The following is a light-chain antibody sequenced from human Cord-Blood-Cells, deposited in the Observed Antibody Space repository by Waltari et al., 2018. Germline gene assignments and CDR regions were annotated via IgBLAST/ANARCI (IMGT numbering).Light chain of an antibody. CDR3: QRRSNWPPLT. CDR1: QSVSSY. J-gene: IGKJ4*01. V-gene: IGKV3-11*01. CDR2: DAS. Sequence: EIVLTQSPATLSLSPGERATLSCRASQSVSSYLAWYQQKPGQAPRLLIYDASNRATGIPARFSGSGSGTDFTLTISSLEPEDFAVYYCQRRSNWPPLTFGGGT.